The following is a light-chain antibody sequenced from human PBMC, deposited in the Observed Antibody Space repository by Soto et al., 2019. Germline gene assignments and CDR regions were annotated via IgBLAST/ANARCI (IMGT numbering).Light chain of an antibody. V-gene: IGLV1-44*01. CDR2: SNH. Sequence: QSVLTQPPSASATPGQRVTISCSRSTSNIGGNTVSWYQQLPGTAPKLLIYSNHQRPSGVPDRFSGSKSGTSASLAISGLQSEDEANYYCASWDDSLYGVIFGGGTKLTV. CDR1: TSNIGGNT. J-gene: IGLJ2*01. CDR3: ASWDDSLYGVI.